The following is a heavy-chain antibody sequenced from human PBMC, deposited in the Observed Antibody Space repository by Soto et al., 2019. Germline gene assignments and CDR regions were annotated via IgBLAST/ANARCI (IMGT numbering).Heavy chain of an antibody. Sequence: PGESLKISCKGSGYSFTSYWIGWVRQMPGKGLEWMGIIYPGDSDTRYSPSFQGQVTISADKSISTAYLQWSSLKASDTAMYYCARHLEGLKYYYGMDVWGQGTTVTVSS. D-gene: IGHD3-3*01. CDR1: GYSFTSYW. V-gene: IGHV5-51*01. J-gene: IGHJ6*02. CDR3: ARHLEGLKYYYGMDV. CDR2: IYPGDSDT.